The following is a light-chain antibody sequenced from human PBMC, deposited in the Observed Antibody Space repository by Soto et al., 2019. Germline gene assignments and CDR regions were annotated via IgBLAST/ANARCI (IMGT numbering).Light chain of an antibody. V-gene: IGLV2-23*02. J-gene: IGLJ1*01. CDR1: SGDVGGYNL. Sequence: ALTQPASVSGSPGQAITIPCTGTSGDVGGYNLVSWYRQHPGQAPKLMIYEVTERPSGVSNRFSGSKSGNTASLTISGLQPDDEADYYCCSYAGNSEVFGTGTKVTVL. CDR3: CSYAGNSEV. CDR2: EVT.